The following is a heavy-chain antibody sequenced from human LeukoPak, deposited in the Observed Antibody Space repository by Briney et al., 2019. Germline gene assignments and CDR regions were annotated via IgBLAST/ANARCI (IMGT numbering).Heavy chain of an antibody. V-gene: IGHV3-7*01. D-gene: IGHD4-11*01. J-gene: IGHJ4*02. CDR3: VRDLHYSRLDY. Sequence: GGSLRLSCVASGFDVNDNFMIWVRQAPGKGLEWVASINPDESEKYSAGSVKGRFTISRDNAKNSLFLQMENLRVEDTAFYYCVRDLHYSRLDYWGQGMLVAVSS. CDR1: GFDVNDNF. CDR2: INPDESEK.